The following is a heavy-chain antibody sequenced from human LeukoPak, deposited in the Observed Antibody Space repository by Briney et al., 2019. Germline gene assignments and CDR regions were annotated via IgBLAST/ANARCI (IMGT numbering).Heavy chain of an antibody. CDR3: ARIGYSSSSLDY. CDR2: INQDGSVN. J-gene: IGHJ4*02. V-gene: IGHV3-7*01. D-gene: IGHD6-6*01. Sequence: GRSLRLSCAASRFTFTNYWMSWVRQAPGKGLEWVANINQDGSVNYYMDSIKGRFTISRDNAKSSLFLQMNSLRADDTAVYYCARIGYSSSSLDYWGQGTLVTVSS. CDR1: RFTFTNYW.